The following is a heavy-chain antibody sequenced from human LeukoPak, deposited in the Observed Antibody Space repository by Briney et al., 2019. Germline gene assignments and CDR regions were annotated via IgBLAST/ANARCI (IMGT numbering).Heavy chain of an antibody. V-gene: IGHV3-74*01. CDR1: GFTFSSYW. Sequence: GGSLRLSCAASGFTFSSYWMHWVRQRPGKGLVWVSRVSSDGSITDYTDSVKGRFTISRDNAKNTLYLQMNSLRAEDTAMYYCVRAVGGNDGRTFGYWAQGTLVTVSS. D-gene: IGHD3-3*01. J-gene: IGHJ4*02. CDR3: VRAVGGNDGRTFGY. CDR2: VSSDGSIT.